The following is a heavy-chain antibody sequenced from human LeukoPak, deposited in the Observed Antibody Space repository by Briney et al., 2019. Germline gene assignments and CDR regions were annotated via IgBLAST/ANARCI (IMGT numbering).Heavy chain of an antibody. D-gene: IGHD6-13*01. CDR2: IKQDGSEK. J-gene: IGHJ4*02. Sequence: GGSLRLSCAASGLTFSSYWMSWVRQAPGKGLEWVANIKQDGSEKYYMDSVKGRFTISRDNAKNSLYLQMNSLRAEDTAVYYCASTTNHIAAADPFDYWGQGTLVTVSS. CDR1: GLTFSSYW. V-gene: IGHV3-7*01. CDR3: ASTTNHIAAADPFDY.